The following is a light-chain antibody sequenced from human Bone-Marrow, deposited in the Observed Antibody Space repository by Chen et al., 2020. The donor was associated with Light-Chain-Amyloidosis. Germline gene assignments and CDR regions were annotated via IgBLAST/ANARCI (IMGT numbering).Light chain of an antibody. CDR1: DLPTKY. J-gene: IGLJ2*01. Sequence: SYELTQPPSVSVSPGQTARITCSGDDLPTKYAYWYKQKPGQAPVLVIHRDTERPSGIADRFSGSSSGTTATLTIRGVQAEDEAEYHCQSADSSGTYEVICGGGTKLTVL. CDR2: RDT. V-gene: IGLV3-25*03. CDR3: QSADSSGTYEVI.